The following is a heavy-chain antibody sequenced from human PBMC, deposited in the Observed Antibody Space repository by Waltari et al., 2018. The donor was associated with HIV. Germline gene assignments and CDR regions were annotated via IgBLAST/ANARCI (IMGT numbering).Heavy chain of an antibody. CDR1: GFSFRTHA. Sequence: QEQLVESGGGVVQPGRSLRLSCAASGFSFRTHALHWVRQAPGKGLEWVAAISYYGINEYYADIVKGRYTISRDNSRDTLFLEMTSLRAADTALYYCAKAVKGFGYYYYGLDVWGQGTTVTVSS. D-gene: IGHD2-15*01. J-gene: IGHJ6*02. CDR3: AKAVKGFGYYYYGLDV. V-gene: IGHV3-30*18. CDR2: ISYYGINE.